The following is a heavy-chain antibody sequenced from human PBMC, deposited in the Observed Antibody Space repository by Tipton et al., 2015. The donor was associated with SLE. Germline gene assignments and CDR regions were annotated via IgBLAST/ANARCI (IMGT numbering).Heavy chain of an antibody. J-gene: IGHJ6*03. V-gene: IGHV4-61*02. D-gene: IGHD3-10*01. Sequence: TLSLTCSVSGGSISSGSYYWSWIRQPAGKGLEWIGRIYSRGSTNSNLSLKSRVTISADTSKNRFSLMLSSVTAADTAVYYCAREGAEKVRTSYYYYMDVWGKGTTVTISS. CDR1: GGSISSGSYY. CDR3: AREGAEKVRTSYYYYMDV. CDR2: IYSRGST.